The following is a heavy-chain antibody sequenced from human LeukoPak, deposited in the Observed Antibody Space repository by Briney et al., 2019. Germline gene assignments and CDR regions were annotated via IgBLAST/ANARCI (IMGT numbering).Heavy chain of an antibody. Sequence: KPSETLSLTCTVSGGSISSLTYYWGWIRQPPGRGLEWIASIYYSGTTYYSPSLKSRVTISVNRSNNQFSLRLTSVTAADTAVYFCAGYSSGWSSGGGYWGQGTLVTVSS. CDR2: IYYSGTT. J-gene: IGHJ4*02. D-gene: IGHD6-19*01. CDR1: GGSISSLTYY. V-gene: IGHV4-39*01. CDR3: AGYSSGWSSGGGY.